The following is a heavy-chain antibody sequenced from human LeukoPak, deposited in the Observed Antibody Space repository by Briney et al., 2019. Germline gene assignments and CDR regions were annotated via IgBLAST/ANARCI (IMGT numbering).Heavy chain of an antibody. CDR1: GITFSSYA. J-gene: IGHJ4*02. D-gene: IGHD1-26*01. Sequence: GGSLRLSCVASGITFSSYAMSWVRQAPGKGLEWVSGISGSSGSGRTHYIDSVKGRFIISRDNSKSTLYLQMNSLRAEDTAVYYCANSLVGATRRYWGEGTLVTVPS. V-gene: IGHV3-23*01. CDR3: ANSLVGATRRY. CDR2: ISGSSGSGRT.